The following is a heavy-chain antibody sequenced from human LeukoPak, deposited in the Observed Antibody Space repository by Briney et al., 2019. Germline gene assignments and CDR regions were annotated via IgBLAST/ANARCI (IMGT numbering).Heavy chain of an antibody. V-gene: IGHV4-4*07. J-gene: IGHJ4*02. D-gene: IGHD6-19*01. CDR2: IYTSGST. Sequence: SETLSLTCAVYGGSFSGYYWSWIRQPPGKGLEWIGRIYTSGSTNYNPSLKSRVTMSVDTSKNQFSLKLSSVTAADTAVYYCAREGSSGWWGQGTLVTVSS. CDR1: GGSFSGYY. CDR3: AREGSSGW.